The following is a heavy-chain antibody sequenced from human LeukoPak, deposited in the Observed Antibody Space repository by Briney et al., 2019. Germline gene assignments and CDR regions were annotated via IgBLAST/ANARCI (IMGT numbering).Heavy chain of an antibody. CDR2: IIPIFGTA. D-gene: IGHD6-13*01. Sequence: SVKVSCKASVGTFSSYAISWVRQAPGQGLEWMGGIIPIFGTANYVQKFQGRVTITADESTSTAYMELSSLGSEDTAVYYCARGAAAAGYLGWFDPWGQGTLVTVSS. CDR3: ARGAAAAGYLGWFDP. V-gene: IGHV1-69*13. J-gene: IGHJ5*02. CDR1: VGTFSSYA.